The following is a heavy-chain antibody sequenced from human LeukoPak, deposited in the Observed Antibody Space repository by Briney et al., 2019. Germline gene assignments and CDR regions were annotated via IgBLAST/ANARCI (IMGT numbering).Heavy chain of an antibody. V-gene: IGHV3-21*01. Sequence: GGSLRLSCAASGSTFSSYSMNWVRQAPGKGLEWVSSISSSSSYIYYADSVKGRFTISRDNAKNSLYLQMNSLRAEDTAVYYCARALVSGLTYYYDSSGYAFGYWGQGTLVTVSS. J-gene: IGHJ4*02. D-gene: IGHD3-22*01. CDR1: GSTFSSYS. CDR3: ARALVSGLTYYYDSSGYAFGY. CDR2: ISSSSSYI.